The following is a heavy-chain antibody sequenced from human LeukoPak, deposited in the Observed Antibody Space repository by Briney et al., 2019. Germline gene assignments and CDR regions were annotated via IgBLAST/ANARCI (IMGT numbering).Heavy chain of an antibody. D-gene: IGHD1-26*01. V-gene: IGHV3-74*01. CDR2: INSDGSST. J-gene: IGHJ6*03. CDR1: GFTVSTNY. Sequence: PGGSLRLSCAASGFTVSTNYMNWVRQAPGKGLVWVSRINSDGSSTSYADSVKGRFTISRDNAKNTLYLQMNSLRAEDTAVYYCARVSSGSYFGYYYYYMDVWGKGTTVTVSS. CDR3: ARVSSGSYFGYYYYYMDV.